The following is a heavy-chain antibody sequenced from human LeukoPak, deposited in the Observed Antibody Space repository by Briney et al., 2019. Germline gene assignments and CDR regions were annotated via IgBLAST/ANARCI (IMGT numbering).Heavy chain of an antibody. J-gene: IGHJ4*02. V-gene: IGHV1-18*01. Sequence: ASVKVSCKASGYTFTSYGISWVRQAPGQGLEWMGWISAYNGNTNYAQKLQGRVTMTTDTSTSTAYMELRSLRSDDTAVYYCARDYYDSSGYYFSFITRYWGQGILVTVSS. CDR1: GYTFTSYG. CDR3: ARDYYDSSGYYFSFITRY. CDR2: ISAYNGNT. D-gene: IGHD3-22*01.